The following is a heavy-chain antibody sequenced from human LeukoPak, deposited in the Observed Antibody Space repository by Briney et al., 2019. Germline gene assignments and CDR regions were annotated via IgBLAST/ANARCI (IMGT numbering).Heavy chain of an antibody. CDR1: GVSFSGYY. V-gene: IGHV4-34*01. D-gene: IGHD5-18*01. CDR3: ARDGTAMISFDY. CDR2: INHSGST. J-gene: IGHJ4*02. Sequence: SETLSLTCAVYGVSFSGYYWSWIRQPPGKGLEWIGEINHSGSTNYNPSLKSRVTISVDTSKKQFSLKLSSVTAADTAVYYCARDGTAMISFDYWGQGTLVTVSS.